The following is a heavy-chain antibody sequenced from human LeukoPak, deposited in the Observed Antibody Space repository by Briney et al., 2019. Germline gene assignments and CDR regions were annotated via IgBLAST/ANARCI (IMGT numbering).Heavy chain of an antibody. V-gene: IGHV1-18*01. CDR3: ARDPPYDYVWGSYRPQLDY. D-gene: IGHD3-16*02. Sequence: ASVKVSCEASGYTFTSYGISWVRQAPGQGLEWMGWISAYNGNTNYAQKLQGRVTMTTDTSTSTAYMELRSLRSDDTAVYYCARDPPYDYVWGSYRPQLDYWGQGTLVTVSS. CDR1: GYTFTSYG. J-gene: IGHJ4*02. CDR2: ISAYNGNT.